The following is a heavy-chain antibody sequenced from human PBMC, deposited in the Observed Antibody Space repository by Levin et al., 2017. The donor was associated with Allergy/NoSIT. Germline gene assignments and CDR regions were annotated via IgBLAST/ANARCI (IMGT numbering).Heavy chain of an antibody. Sequence: QTGWSLRLSCAASGFTFSGYWMTWVRQAPGKGLEWVANINQDGSEKYHVDSVKGRFTISRDNAENSVYLQLNSLRAEDTAVYYCARGTVSAPGTDYWGQGTLVTVSS. CDR1: GFTFSGYW. D-gene: IGHD6-13*01. CDR3: ARGTVSAPGTDY. V-gene: IGHV3-7*04. CDR2: INQDGSEK. J-gene: IGHJ4*02.